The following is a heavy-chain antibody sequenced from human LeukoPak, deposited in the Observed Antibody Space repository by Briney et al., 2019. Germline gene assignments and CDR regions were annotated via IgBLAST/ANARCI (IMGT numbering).Heavy chain of an antibody. J-gene: IGHJ4*01. V-gene: IGHV4-34*01. Sequence: SETLSLTCAVYGGSFSGYYWSWIRQPPGKGLEWIGEINHSGSTNYNPSLKSRVTLSLDTSKNQFSLKLSSVTAADTAVYYCARGRVGAAEYFDYWGQGTLVTVSS. D-gene: IGHD1-26*01. CDR2: INHSGST. CDR3: ARGRVGAAEYFDY. CDR1: GGSFSGYY.